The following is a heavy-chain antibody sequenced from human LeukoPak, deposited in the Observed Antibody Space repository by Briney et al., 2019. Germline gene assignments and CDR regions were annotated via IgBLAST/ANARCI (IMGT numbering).Heavy chain of an antibody. Sequence: KSSETLSLTCTVSGGSISSSSYYWGWIRQPPGKGLEWIGSIYYSGSTYYNPSLKSRVTISVDTSKNQFSLKLSSVTAADTAVYYCARTPRFDDFWSGIAYYYYYMDVWGKGTTVTVSS. CDR3: ARTPRFDDFWSGIAYYYYYMDV. J-gene: IGHJ6*03. CDR2: IYYSGST. D-gene: IGHD3-3*01. CDR1: GGSISSSSYY. V-gene: IGHV4-39*01.